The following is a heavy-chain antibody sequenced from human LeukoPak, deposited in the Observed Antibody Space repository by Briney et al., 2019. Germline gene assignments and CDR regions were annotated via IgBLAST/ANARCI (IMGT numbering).Heavy chain of an antibody. V-gene: IGHV3-33*06. CDR1: GFTFSSYG. CDR2: IWYDGSNK. CDR3: AKESGYCSSTSCFADAFDI. J-gene: IGHJ3*02. D-gene: IGHD2-2*01. Sequence: GGSLRLSCAASGFTFSSYGMHWVRQAPGKGLEWVAVIWYDGSNKYYAESVKGRLTISRDNSKNALYLQMNSLRAEDTAVYYCAKESGYCSSTSCFADAFDIWGQGTMVTVSS.